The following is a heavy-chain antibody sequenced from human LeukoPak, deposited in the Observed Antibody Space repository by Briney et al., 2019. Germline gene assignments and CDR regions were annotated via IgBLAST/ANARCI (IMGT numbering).Heavy chain of an antibody. J-gene: IGHJ3*02. V-gene: IGHV1-46*01. CDR2: INTSSGAI. Sequence: ASATDSSMPSAYTFTTYSMHWVRQAPGQGLESMRVINTSSGAINYAQKFQGRVTMTRDTYTSTVYMELSSQRSEDTAVYYCAKPITSCYAGCAFDIWGQGTMVTVSS. CDR1: AYTFTTYS. CDR3: AKPITSCYAGCAFDI. D-gene: IGHD2-2*01.